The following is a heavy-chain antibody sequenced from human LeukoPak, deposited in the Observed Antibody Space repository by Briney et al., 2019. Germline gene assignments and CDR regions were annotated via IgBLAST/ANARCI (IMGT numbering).Heavy chain of an antibody. CDR3: AKDLGRSTMVRGGFDY. CDR2: ISGSGGNT. CDR1: GFTFSSYA. V-gene: IGHV3-23*01. D-gene: IGHD3-10*01. Sequence: GGSLRLSCAASGFTFSSYAMSWVRQAPGKGLEWVSVISGSGGNTYYADSVKGRFTISRDNSKNTLYLQMNSLRAEDTAVYYCAKDLGRSTMVRGGFDYWGQGTLVPVSS. J-gene: IGHJ4*02.